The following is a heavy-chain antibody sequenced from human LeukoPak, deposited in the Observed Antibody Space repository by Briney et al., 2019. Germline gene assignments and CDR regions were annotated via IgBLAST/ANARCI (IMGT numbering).Heavy chain of an antibody. D-gene: IGHD3-10*01. J-gene: IGHJ4*02. V-gene: IGHV4-34*01. Sequence: SETLSLTCAVYGGSFCGYYWSWIRQRPGKGLEWIGEINHSGSTNYNPSLKSRVTISVDTSKNQFSLELSSVTAADTAVYYCARIHYRTYYYGSGSYSPFDYWGQGTLVTVSS. CDR2: INHSGST. CDR3: ARIHYRTYYYGSGSYSPFDY. CDR1: GGSFCGYY.